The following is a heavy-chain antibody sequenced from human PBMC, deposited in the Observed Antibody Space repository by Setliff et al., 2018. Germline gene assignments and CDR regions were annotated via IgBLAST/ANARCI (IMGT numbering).Heavy chain of an antibody. J-gene: IGHJ6*03. CDR2: IIPVFGAT. CDR1: GGSFNTYA. V-gene: IGHV1-69*05. D-gene: IGHD4-4*01. CDR3: ATEGGSTITRHYMDV. Sequence: SVKVSCKASGGSFNTYAISWVRQAPGQGLEWLGGIIPVFGATNYAQKFQGRITITTDKPTTTDYMELSSLRSDDTAVYYCATEGGSTITRHYMDVWGKGTTVTVSS.